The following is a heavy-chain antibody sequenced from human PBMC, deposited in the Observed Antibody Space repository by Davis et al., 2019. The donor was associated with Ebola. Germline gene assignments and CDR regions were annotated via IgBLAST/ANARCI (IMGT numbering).Heavy chain of an antibody. CDR1: GFTFSGSA. V-gene: IGHV3-7*03. Sequence: GESLKISCAASGFTFSGSAMHWVRQAPGKGLEWVANIKQDGSEKYYVDSVKGRFTISRDNAKNLLYLQMNSLRAEDTAVYYCATTIFGVALHDYWGQGTLVTVSS. J-gene: IGHJ4*02. CDR2: IKQDGSEK. CDR3: ATTIFGVALHDY. D-gene: IGHD3-3*01.